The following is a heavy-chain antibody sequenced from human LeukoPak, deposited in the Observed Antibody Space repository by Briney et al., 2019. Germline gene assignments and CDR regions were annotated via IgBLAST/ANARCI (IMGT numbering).Heavy chain of an antibody. V-gene: IGHV3-33*01. CDR2: IWYDGSNK. Sequence: GGSLRLSCAASGFTFSSYGMHWVRQAPGKGLEWVAVIWYDGSNKYYADSVKGRFTISRDNSKNTLYLQMNSLRAEDTDVYYCARDAHYYDSSGYFDAFDIWGQGIMVTVSS. J-gene: IGHJ3*02. CDR1: GFTFSSYG. CDR3: ARDAHYYDSSGYFDAFDI. D-gene: IGHD3-22*01.